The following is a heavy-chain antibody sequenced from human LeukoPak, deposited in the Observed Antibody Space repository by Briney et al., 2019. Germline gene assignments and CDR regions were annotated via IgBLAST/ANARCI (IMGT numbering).Heavy chain of an antibody. CDR3: AKDIVVVPAARGAGADY. CDR2: ISYDGSNK. CDR1: GFTFSSYA. D-gene: IGHD2-2*01. V-gene: IGHV3-30-3*02. Sequence: PGGSLRLSCAASGFTFSSYAMHWVRQAPGKGLEWVAVISYDGSNKYYADSVKGRFTISRDNSKNTLYLQMNSLRAEDTAVYYCAKDIVVVPAARGAGADYWGQGTLVTVSS. J-gene: IGHJ4*02.